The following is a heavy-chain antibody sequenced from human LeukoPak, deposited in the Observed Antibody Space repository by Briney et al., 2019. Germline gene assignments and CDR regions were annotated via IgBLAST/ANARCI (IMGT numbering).Heavy chain of an antibody. Sequence: SETLSLTCTVSGGSISSSSYYWGWIRQPPGKGLEWIGSIYYSGSTYYNPSLKSRVTISVDTSKNQFSLKLSSVTAADTAVYYCARQSHDILTGYSAFDIWGQGTMVTVSS. CDR3: ARQSHDILTGYSAFDI. CDR2: IYYSGST. D-gene: IGHD3-9*01. V-gene: IGHV4-39*01. J-gene: IGHJ3*02. CDR1: GGSISSSSYY.